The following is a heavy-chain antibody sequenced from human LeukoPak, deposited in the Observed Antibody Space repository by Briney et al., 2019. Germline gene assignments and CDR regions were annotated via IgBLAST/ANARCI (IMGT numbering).Heavy chain of an antibody. Sequence: GGSLRLSCAASGFTFSTYSMNWVRQAPGKGLEWVSSITNTAGTTYYADSVKGRFTISRDNSKNALYLQMNSLRAEDTAVYYCAKCDCLNTSCYTYCAFDIWGQGTMVTVPS. CDR3: AKCDCLNTSCYTYCAFDI. CDR1: GFTFSTYS. J-gene: IGHJ3*02. V-gene: IGHV3-23*01. CDR2: ITNTAGTT. D-gene: IGHD2-2*02.